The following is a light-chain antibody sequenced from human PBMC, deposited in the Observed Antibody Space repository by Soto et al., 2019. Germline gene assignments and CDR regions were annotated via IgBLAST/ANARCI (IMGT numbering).Light chain of an antibody. J-gene: IGLJ1*01. CDR1: SSNIGGNS. CDR2: DDN. V-gene: IGLV1-51*01. Sequence: QDVLTQPPSVSAATGQKVTISCSGSSSNIGGNSVSWYQQLPGTAPKLLIYDDNKRPSGIPDRFSGSKSGTSATLGITGFQTGDEADYYCGSWDSSLSAYVFGTGTKVTVL. CDR3: GSWDSSLSAYV.